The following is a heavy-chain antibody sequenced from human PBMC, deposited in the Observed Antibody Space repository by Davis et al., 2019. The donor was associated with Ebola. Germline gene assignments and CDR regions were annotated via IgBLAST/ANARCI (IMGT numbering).Heavy chain of an antibody. CDR1: GFSLSHRGVA. Sequence: SGPTLVKPTQTLTLTCTFSGFSLSHRGVAVGWFRQPPGKALEWLSLIYCDGDERYSPSLKSRLSLTKDTSKNQVVLTMTNMDPVDTATYYCARMMGSGYYGMDVWGKGTTVTVSS. J-gene: IGHJ6*04. CDR2: IYCDGDE. D-gene: IGHD3-10*01. CDR3: ARMMGSGYYGMDV. V-gene: IGHV2-5*02.